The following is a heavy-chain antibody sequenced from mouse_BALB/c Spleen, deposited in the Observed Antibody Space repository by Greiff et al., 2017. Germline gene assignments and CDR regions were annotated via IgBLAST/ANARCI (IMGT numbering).Heavy chain of an antibody. V-gene: IGHV14-3*02. J-gene: IGHJ4*01. CDR2: IDPANGNT. CDR3: AREYGNLYYYAMDY. Sequence: VQLKQSGAELVKPGASVKLSCTASGFNIKDTYMHWVKQRPEQGLEWIGRIDPANGNTKYDPKFQGKATITADTSSNTAYLQLSSLTSEDTAVYYCAREYGNLYYYAMDYWGQGTSVTVSS. D-gene: IGHD2-10*02. CDR1: GFNIKDTY.